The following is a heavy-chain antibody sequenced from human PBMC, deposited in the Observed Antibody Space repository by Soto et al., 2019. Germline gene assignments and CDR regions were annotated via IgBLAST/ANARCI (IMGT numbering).Heavy chain of an antibody. V-gene: IGHV1-46*01. CDR2: INPSGGST. J-gene: IGHJ6*02. Sequence: ASVKVSCKASGYTFTSYYMHWVRQAPGQGLEWMGIINPSGGSTSYAQKLQGRVTMTRDTSTSTAYMELRSLRSDDTAVYYCARDGYYGSGSYYTGYYYYGMDVWGQGTTVTVSS. D-gene: IGHD3-10*01. CDR3: ARDGYYGSGSYYTGYYYYGMDV. CDR1: GYTFTSYY.